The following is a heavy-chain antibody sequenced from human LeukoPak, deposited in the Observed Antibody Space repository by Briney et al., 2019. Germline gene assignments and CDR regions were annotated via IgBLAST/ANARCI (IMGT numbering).Heavy chain of an antibody. CDR1: GFTFSSYG. J-gene: IGHJ4*02. V-gene: IGHV3-30*18. CDR2: ISYDGSNK. CDR3: AKSRDGYNFVLSSFDY. Sequence: GGSLRLSCAASGFTFSSYGMHWVRQAPGKGLEWVAVISYDGSNKYYADSVKGRFTISRDNTKNTLYLQMNSLIAEDTAVYYCAKSRDGYNFVLSSFDYWGQGTLVTVSS. D-gene: IGHD5-24*01.